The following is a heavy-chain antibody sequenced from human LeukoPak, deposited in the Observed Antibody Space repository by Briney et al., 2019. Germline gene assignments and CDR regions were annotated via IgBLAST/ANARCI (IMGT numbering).Heavy chain of an antibody. CDR1: GYSISSGYY. V-gene: IGHV4-38-2*01. J-gene: IGHJ4*02. Sequence: SETLSLTCAVSGYSISSGYYWGWIRQPPGKGLEWIGSIYHSGSTYYNPSLKSRVTISVDTPKNQFSLKLSSVTAADTAVYYCARVKPTMVRGVPTPFDYWGQGTLVTVSS. CDR3: ARVKPTMVRGVPTPFDY. CDR2: IYHSGST. D-gene: IGHD3-10*01.